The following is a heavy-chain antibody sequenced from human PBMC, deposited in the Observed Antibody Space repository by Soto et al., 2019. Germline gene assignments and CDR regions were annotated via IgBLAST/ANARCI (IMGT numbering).Heavy chain of an antibody. CDR3: ARVRYYEDSSAYHLIYLEL. Sequence: GGSLRLSCALSGFTLSDHYIDWVRQAPGEGLEWVGRTRDRLNDHTTEYAASVKGRFTISRDGSKNSVYLQMNSLKTENTAVYFFARVRYYEDSSAYHLIYLELWGRGTRVTVSS. CDR1: GFTLSDHY. J-gene: IGHJ2*01. CDR2: TRDRLNDHTT. D-gene: IGHD3-22*01. V-gene: IGHV3-72*01.